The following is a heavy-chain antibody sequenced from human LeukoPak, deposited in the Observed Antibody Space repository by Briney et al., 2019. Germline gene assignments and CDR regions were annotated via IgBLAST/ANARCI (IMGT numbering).Heavy chain of an antibody. CDR1: GGTFSSYA. Sequence: ASVKVSCKASGGTFSSYAISWVRQAPGQGLEWMGWINPDSGGTNYAQKFQGRVTMTRDTSISTAYVELSRLRSDDTAVYYCARDGLGESNDYWGQGTLVTVSS. J-gene: IGHJ4*02. V-gene: IGHV1-2*02. D-gene: IGHD3-10*01. CDR3: ARDGLGESNDY. CDR2: INPDSGGT.